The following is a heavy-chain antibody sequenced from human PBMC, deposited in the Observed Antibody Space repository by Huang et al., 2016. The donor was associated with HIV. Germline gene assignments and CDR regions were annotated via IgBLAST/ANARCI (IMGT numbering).Heavy chain of an antibody. V-gene: IGHV4-39*01. Sequence: VLGGFSSRSNDVWGWLRQTPGKGWEWVGSVYQGGRTNHNPSLKGRVTLSVDTSRNQFSLRLNSVTAADTAVYYCASQHIGAAATWFWGRGTQVAVSS. CDR3: ASQHIGAAATWF. J-gene: IGHJ4*02. CDR1: GGFSSRSNDV. CDR2: VYQGGRT. D-gene: IGHD6-13*01.